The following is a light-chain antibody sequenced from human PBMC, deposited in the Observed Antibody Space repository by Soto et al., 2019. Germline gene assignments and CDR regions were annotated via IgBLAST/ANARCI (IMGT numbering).Light chain of an antibody. CDR3: SSYRSSARV. Sequence: QSVLTQPASVSGSPGQSITISCTGTSSDVGAYNYVSRYQHHPGKAPKLMIYEVTNRPSGVSNRFSGSKSGNTASLTISGLLSEDEGDYYCSSYRSSARVFGTGTKVTVL. CDR2: EVT. J-gene: IGLJ1*01. V-gene: IGLV2-14*01. CDR1: SSDVGAYNY.